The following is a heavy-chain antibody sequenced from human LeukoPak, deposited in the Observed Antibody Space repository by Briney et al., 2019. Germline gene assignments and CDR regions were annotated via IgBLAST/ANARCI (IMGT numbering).Heavy chain of an antibody. V-gene: IGHV3-23*01. D-gene: IGHD3-3*01. CDR1: GFSFSSYA. Sequence: GGSLRLSCAASGFSFSSYAMSWVRQAPGKGLEWVSAISGSGGSTYYADSVKGRFTISRDNSRNTLYLQMNSLRAEDTAVYYCAKFYYDFWSGYPYYFHYWGQGTPVTVSS. CDR3: AKFYYDFWSGYPYYFHY. CDR2: ISGSGGST. J-gene: IGHJ4*02.